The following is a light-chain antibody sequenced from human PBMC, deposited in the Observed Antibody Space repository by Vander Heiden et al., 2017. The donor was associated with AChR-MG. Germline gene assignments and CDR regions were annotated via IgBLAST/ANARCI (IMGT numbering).Light chain of an antibody. V-gene: IGKV1-5*03. CDR1: QSMSSW. J-gene: IGKJ4*01. Sequence: DIQMTQPPSTLSASVGARVTLTCRASQSMSSWLAWYQHKTGKAPKLLIYKASSLESGVPSRFSGSASGTEFTLTISSLQPDDFATYYCQQYNTYPLTFGGGTKVEIK. CDR2: KAS. CDR3: QQYNTYPLT.